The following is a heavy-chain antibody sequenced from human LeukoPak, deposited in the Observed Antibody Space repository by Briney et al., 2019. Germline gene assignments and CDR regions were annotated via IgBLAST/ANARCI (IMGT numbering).Heavy chain of an antibody. J-gene: IGHJ3*02. CDR3: ARDPRFGGRGAFDI. D-gene: IGHD3-10*01. CDR2: IYYSGST. Sequence: SETLSLTCTVSGGSISSYYWSWIRQPPGKGLEWIGYIYYSGSTNYNPSHKSRVTISVDTSKNQFSLKLSSVTAANTAVYYCARDPRFGGRGAFDIWGQGTMVTVSS. CDR1: GGSISSYY. V-gene: IGHV4-59*01.